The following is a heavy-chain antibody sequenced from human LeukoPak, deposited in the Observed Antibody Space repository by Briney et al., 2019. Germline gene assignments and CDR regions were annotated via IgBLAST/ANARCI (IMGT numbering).Heavy chain of an antibody. CDR2: INHSGST. CDR3: ARDPGYCSGGSCYGHDAFDI. D-gene: IGHD2-15*01. Sequence: SETLSLTCAVYGGSFSGYYWSWIRQPPGKGLEWIGEINHSGSTNYNPSLKSRVTISVDTSKNQFSLKLSSVTAADTAVYYCARDPGYCSGGSCYGHDAFDIWRQGTMVTVSS. CDR1: GGSFSGYY. J-gene: IGHJ3*02. V-gene: IGHV4-34*01.